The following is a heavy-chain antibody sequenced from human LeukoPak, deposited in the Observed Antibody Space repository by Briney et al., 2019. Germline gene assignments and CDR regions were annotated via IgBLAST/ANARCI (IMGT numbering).Heavy chain of an antibody. CDR1: GFTFSSYS. CDR3: ARLISGSYYNWYFDL. V-gene: IGHV3-21*01. D-gene: IGHD1-26*01. Sequence: GGSLRLSCAASGFTFSSYSMNWVRQAPGKGLEWVSSISSSSSYIYYADSVKGRFTISRDNAKNSLYLQMNSLRAEDTAVYYCARLISGSYYNWYFDLWGRGTLVTVSS. CDR2: ISSSSSYI. J-gene: IGHJ2*01.